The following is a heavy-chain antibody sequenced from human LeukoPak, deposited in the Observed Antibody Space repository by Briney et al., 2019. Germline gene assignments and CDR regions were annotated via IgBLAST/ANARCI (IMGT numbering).Heavy chain of an antibody. CDR1: GGSISSYY. CDR2: IYYSGST. J-gene: IGHJ4*02. CDR3: AGYRFYYFDY. Sequence: SETLSLTCTVSGGSISSYYWSWIRQPPGKGLEWIGYIYYSGSTNYNPSLKSRVTISVDTSKNQFSLKLSSVTAADTAVYYCAGYRFYYFDYWGQGTLVTVSS. D-gene: IGHD6-13*01. V-gene: IGHV4-59*08.